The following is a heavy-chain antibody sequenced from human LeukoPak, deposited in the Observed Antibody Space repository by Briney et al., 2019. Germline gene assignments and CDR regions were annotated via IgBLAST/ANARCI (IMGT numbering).Heavy chain of an antibody. CDR2: IYSGGST. Sequence: SGGSLRLSCAASGFTVSSNYMSWVRQGPGKGLECVSVIYSGGSTYYADSVKGRFTISRDNSKNTLYLQMNSLRGEDTAVYYCTSHFYDSGYFDYWGQGTLVTVSS. V-gene: IGHV3-53*01. D-gene: IGHD3-22*01. CDR3: TSHFYDSGYFDY. CDR1: GFTVSSNY. J-gene: IGHJ4*02.